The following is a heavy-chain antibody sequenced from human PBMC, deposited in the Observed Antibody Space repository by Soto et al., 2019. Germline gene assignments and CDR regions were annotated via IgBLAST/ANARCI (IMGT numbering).Heavy chain of an antibody. Sequence: QVRLVESGGGVVQPGRSLRLSCAASGFAFSSYGMHWVRQAPGKGLEWVAVISNDGSKEYYTDSVKGRFTISRDNSKNTQYLQMNSLRAEDTGVYYCTKDPGPYLPFDPWGQGILVTVSS. CDR3: TKDPGPYLPFDP. D-gene: IGHD3-10*01. CDR2: ISNDGSKE. V-gene: IGHV3-30*18. CDR1: GFAFSSYG. J-gene: IGHJ5*02.